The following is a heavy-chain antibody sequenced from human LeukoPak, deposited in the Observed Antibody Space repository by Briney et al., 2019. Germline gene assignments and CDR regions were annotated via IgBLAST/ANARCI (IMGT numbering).Heavy chain of an antibody. CDR1: GFTFSSYG. CDR2: IWYDGNNK. D-gene: IGHD1-26*01. CDR3: ARYCGSREDGMDV. J-gene: IGHJ6*02. V-gene: IGHV3-33*01. Sequence: GRSLRLSCAASGFTFSSYGMHWVRQAPGKGLEWVAVIWYDGNNKYYADFVKGRFTISRDNSKNTLYLQLNSLRAEDTAVYNCARYCGSREDGMDVWGQGTTVTVSS.